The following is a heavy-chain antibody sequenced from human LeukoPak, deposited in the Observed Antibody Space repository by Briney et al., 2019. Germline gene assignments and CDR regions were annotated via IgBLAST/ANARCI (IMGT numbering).Heavy chain of an antibody. CDR3: ARSDYYGSSGYDAFDI. CDR1: GYSFTSYW. J-gene: IGHJ3*02. CDR2: IYPGDSDT. V-gene: IGHV5-51*01. D-gene: IGHD3-22*01. Sequence: GESLKISCKGSGYSFTSYWIGWVRQMPGKGLEWMGIIYPGDSDTRYSPSFQGQVTISADKSISTAYLQWASLKASDTAMYYCARSDYYGSSGYDAFDIWGQGTMVTVSS.